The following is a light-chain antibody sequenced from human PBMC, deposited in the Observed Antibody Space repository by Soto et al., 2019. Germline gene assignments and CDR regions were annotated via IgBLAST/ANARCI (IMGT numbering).Light chain of an antibody. CDR2: DVS. CDR1: SNDVGGYNY. V-gene: IGLV2-8*01. J-gene: IGLJ1*01. Sequence: QSALTQPASVSGSPGQSITISCTGTSNDVGGYNYVSWYQQHLGKAPKLMIYDVSQRPSGVPDRFSGSKSGNTASLAISGLQAEDEADYYCCSYAGSNSYVFGTGTKVTVL. CDR3: CSYAGSNSYV.